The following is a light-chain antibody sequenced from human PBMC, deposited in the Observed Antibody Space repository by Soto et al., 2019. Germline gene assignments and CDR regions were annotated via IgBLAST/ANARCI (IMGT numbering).Light chain of an antibody. CDR3: QQTRSYPST. J-gene: IGKJ4*01. Sequence: IQLTQSPSSLSASVGDRVTITCRASQGIDSYLAWYQQRPGKVPQLLIYEISILQSGVSSRFSGSGSGTDFTLTISSLQAEDFATYYCQQTRSYPSTFGGGTKVDIK. CDR1: QGIDSY. V-gene: IGKV1-9*01. CDR2: EIS.